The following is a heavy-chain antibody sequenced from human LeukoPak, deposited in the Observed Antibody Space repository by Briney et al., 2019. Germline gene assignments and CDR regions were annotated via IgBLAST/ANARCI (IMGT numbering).Heavy chain of an antibody. J-gene: IGHJ6*03. CDR3: ARDTGDGYTPPDYFYSMDV. V-gene: IGHV4-38-2*02. Sequence: PSETLSLTCTVSGYSISSGYYWGWIRQPPGKGLEWIGSIYHSGSTYYNPSLKSRVTISVDTSKNQFSLKLSSVTAADTAVYYCARDTGDGYTPPDYFYSMDVWGTGTTVTVSS. CDR2: IYHSGST. D-gene: IGHD5-24*01. CDR1: GYSISSGYY.